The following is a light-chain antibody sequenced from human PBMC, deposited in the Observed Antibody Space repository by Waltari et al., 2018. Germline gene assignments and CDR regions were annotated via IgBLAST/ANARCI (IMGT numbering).Light chain of an antibody. J-gene: IGLJ3*02. CDR2: KGS. V-gene: IGLV8-61*01. Sequence: QTVVTQEPSLSVSPGGTVTLTCTLSSGSLSTTSYATWYQQTPGQAPRTLVYKGSSRSSGVPDRFSCSILGNKAALTIAGAQADDECDYFCSLYMGSGIWVFGGGTKLTVL. CDR3: SLYMGSGIWV. CDR1: SGSLSTTSY.